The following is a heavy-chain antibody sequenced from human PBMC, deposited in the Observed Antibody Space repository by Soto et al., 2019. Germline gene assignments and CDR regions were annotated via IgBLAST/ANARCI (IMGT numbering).Heavy chain of an antibody. CDR2: IKPNSGGT. CDR1: GYTFTGYY. Sequence: ASVKVSCKASGYTFTGYYMHWVRQAPGQGLEWMGWIKPNSGGTNYAQKFQGWVTMTRDTSISTAYMELSRLRSDDTAVYYCARQVQLDHVYYGMDVWGQGTTVTVSS. D-gene: IGHD1-1*01. CDR3: ARQVQLDHVYYGMDV. V-gene: IGHV1-2*04. J-gene: IGHJ6*02.